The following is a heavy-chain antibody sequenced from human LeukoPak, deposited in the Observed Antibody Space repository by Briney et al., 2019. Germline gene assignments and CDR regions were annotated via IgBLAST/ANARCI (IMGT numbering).Heavy chain of an antibody. CDR1: GGSFSGYY. CDR2: INHSGST. CDR3: ARGRGGAYYYGSGRQMGAFDI. V-gene: IGHV4-34*01. D-gene: IGHD3-10*01. Sequence: KPSETLSLTCAVYGGSFSGYYWSWIRQPPGKGLEWIGEINHSGSTNYNPSLKSRVTISVDTSKNQFSLKLSSVTAADTAVYYCARGRGGAYYYGSGRQMGAFDIWGQGTMVTVSS. J-gene: IGHJ3*02.